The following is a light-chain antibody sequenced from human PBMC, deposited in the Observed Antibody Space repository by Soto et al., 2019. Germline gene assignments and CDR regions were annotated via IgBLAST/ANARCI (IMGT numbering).Light chain of an antibody. CDR3: LQDYNYPWT. Sequence: IQMTQSPSSLSASVGDRVTITCRASRYIRSDLSWYQQRPGQAPKVLIYTASSLQSGVPSRFSGSGSGTDFTLTISSLQPEDCATYYCLQDYNYPWTFGQGTKVE. J-gene: IGKJ1*01. V-gene: IGKV1-6*01. CDR2: TAS. CDR1: RYIRSD.